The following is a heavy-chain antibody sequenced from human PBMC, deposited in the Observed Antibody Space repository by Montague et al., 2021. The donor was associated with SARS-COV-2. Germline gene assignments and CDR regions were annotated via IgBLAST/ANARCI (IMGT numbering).Heavy chain of an antibody. D-gene: IGHD6-6*01. Sequence: SLRLSCAASGFTFGGCDMNWVRQAPGKGLEWVSAIGIGGDTYYLGSVKGRFIISRENAKNSLYLPMNNLRVGDTAVYYCSRGGEWSSSSLPDYWGQGTLVTVSS. J-gene: IGHJ4*02. CDR1: GFTFGGCD. CDR2: IGIGGDT. V-gene: IGHV3-13*04. CDR3: SRGGEWSSSSLPDY.